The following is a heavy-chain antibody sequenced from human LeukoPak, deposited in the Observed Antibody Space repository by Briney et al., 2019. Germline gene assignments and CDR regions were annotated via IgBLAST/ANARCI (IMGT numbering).Heavy chain of an antibody. CDR3: ARAGLYNWNYEGTAYFDY. J-gene: IGHJ4*02. CDR2: IYYSGST. Sequence: SETLSLTCTVSGGSISSYYWSWIRQPPGKGLEWIGYIYYSGSTNYNPSLKSRVTISVDTSKNQFSLKLSSVTAADTALYYCARAGLYNWNYEGTAYFDYWGQGTLVTVSS. D-gene: IGHD1-7*01. CDR1: GGSISSYY. V-gene: IGHV4-59*01.